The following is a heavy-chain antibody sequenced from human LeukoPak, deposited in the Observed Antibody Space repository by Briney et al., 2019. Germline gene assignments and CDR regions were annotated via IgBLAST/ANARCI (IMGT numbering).Heavy chain of an antibody. CDR3: AKGDPPTYYDILTGQDY. CDR1: GFTFTNAW. D-gene: IGHD3-9*01. Sequence: TGGSLRLSCAASGFTFTNAWMSWVRQAPGEGLEWVAGISAGGGSTYYADSVKGRFTISRDNSKNMLYLQLNSLRAEDTAVYYCAKGDPPTYYDILTGQDYWGQGTLVTVSS. J-gene: IGHJ4*02. V-gene: IGHV3-23*01. CDR2: ISAGGGST.